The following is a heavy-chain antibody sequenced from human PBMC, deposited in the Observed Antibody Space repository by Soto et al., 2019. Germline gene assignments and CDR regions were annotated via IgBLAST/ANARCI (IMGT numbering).Heavy chain of an antibody. J-gene: IGHJ4*02. V-gene: IGHV3-74*03. CDR2: LSSDGFGA. CDR3: ARDLGGPDY. CDR1: GFSLSPYW. D-gene: IGHD3-16*01. Sequence: LRLSCAASGFSLSPYWMHWVRQVPGGGLEWVARLSSDGFGAAYADSVKGRFFISRDIARNTLSLQMNSLRVDDTAVYYCARDLGGPDYWGRGTSVTVSS.